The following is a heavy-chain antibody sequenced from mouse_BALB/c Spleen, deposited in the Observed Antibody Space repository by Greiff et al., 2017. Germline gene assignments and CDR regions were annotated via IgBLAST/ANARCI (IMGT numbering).Heavy chain of an antibody. Sequence: EVQRVESGPGLVKPSQSLSLTCTVTGYSITSDYAWNWIRQFPGNKLEWMGYISYSGSTSYNPSLKSRISITRDTSKNQFFLQLNSVTTEDTATYYCARSGLLRLRFPDYWGQGTTLTVSS. CDR1: GYSITSDYA. V-gene: IGHV3-2*02. CDR3: ARSGLLRLRFPDY. J-gene: IGHJ2*01. D-gene: IGHD1-2*01. CDR2: ISYSGST.